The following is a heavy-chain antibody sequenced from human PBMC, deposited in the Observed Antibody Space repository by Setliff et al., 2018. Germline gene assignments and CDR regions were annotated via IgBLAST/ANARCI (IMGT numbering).Heavy chain of an antibody. CDR2: ISWDGGST. J-gene: IGHJ4*02. V-gene: IGHV3-43*01. CDR1: GFTFDDYT. CDR3: AKDMGSGYSSGWYDY. D-gene: IGHD6-19*01. Sequence: GGSLRLSCAASGFTFDDYTMHWVRQAPGKGLEWVSLISWDGGSTYYADSVKGRFTISRDNSKNSLYLQMNSLRTEDTALYYCAKDMGSGYSSGWYDYWGQGTLVTVSS.